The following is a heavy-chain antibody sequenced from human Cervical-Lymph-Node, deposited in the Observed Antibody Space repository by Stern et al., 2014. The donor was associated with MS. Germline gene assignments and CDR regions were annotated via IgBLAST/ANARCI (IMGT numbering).Heavy chain of an antibody. V-gene: IGHV5-51*03. CDR3: ARHGGPNWNHEAHNWFDP. Sequence: EVQLVQSGAEVKKPGESLKIFCKGSEYNFNTHWIAWVRQMPGKGLEWLGNISPGNSDTSYNPSLQGQVSISADKSITTAYLHFSSLKASDSAMYFCARHGGPNWNHEAHNWFDPGGQGTLGTVSS. J-gene: IGHJ5*02. D-gene: IGHD1-14*01. CDR1: EYNFNTHW. CDR2: ISPGNSDT.